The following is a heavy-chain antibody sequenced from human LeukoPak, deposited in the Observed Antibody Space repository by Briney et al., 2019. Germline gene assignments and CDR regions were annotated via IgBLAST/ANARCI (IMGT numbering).Heavy chain of an antibody. CDR1: GYRFTVYY. V-gene: IGHV1-2*02. D-gene: IGHD4-17*01. CDR2: ISPNNGGT. J-gene: IGHJ4*02. Sequence: EASVKVSCKASGYRFTVYYMHWVRQAPGKGLEWMGWISPNNGGTHYAQKFLGRVTMTRDTSISTAYMELSRLTSDDTALYYCATLYGDYVTSDYWGQGTLVTVSP. CDR3: ATLYGDYVTSDY.